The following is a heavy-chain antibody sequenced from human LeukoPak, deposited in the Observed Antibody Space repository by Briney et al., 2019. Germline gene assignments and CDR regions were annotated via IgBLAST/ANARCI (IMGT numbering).Heavy chain of an antibody. CDR3: ARVRGYDYVWGSYRYTTSAFDY. CDR2: ISSSSSYI. D-gene: IGHD3-16*02. J-gene: IGHJ4*02. V-gene: IGHV3-21*01. Sequence: GGSLRLSCAASGFTFSSYSMNWVRQAPGKGLEWVSSISSSSSYIYYADSVKGRFTISRDNAKNPLYLQMNSLRAEDTAVYYCARVRGYDYVWGSYRYTTSAFDYWGQGTLVTVSS. CDR1: GFTFSSYS.